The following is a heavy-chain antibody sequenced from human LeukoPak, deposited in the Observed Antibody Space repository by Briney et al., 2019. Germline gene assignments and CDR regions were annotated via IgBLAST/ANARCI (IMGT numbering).Heavy chain of an antibody. CDR2: LYSGGST. CDR3: ARWICGSTSCYYDY. V-gene: IGHV3-53*01. J-gene: IGHJ4*02. Sequence: GGSLRLSCAASGFTVSSNYMSWLRQAPGMGLEWVSILYSGGSTYYADSVKGRFTISRDNSKNTLYLQMNSLRAEDTAVYYCARWICGSTSCYYDYWGQGTLVTVSS. D-gene: IGHD2-2*01. CDR1: GFTVSSNY.